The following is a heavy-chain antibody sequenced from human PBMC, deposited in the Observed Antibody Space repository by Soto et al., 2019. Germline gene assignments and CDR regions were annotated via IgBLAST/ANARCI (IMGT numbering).Heavy chain of an antibody. D-gene: IGHD4-17*01. CDR2: ISGSGDNT. J-gene: IGHJ4*02. CDR1: ESTFSSYA. Sequence: PXGSLRLSCAASESTFSSYAMTWVRQAPGKGLEWVSSISGSGDNTVYADSVKGRFTISRDNSKNTLYLQMNSLRAEDTAVYYCAKDREYGDFFDYWGQGNLVTVSS. CDR3: AKDREYGDFFDY. V-gene: IGHV3-23*01.